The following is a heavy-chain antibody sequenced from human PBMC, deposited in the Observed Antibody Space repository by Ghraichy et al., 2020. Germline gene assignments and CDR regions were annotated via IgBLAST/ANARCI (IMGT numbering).Heavy chain of an antibody. V-gene: IGHV3-33*01. CDR3: ARDGGVVNTAMVSDY. Sequence: GGSLRLSCAASGFTFSSYGMHWVRQAPGKGLEWVAVIWYDGSNKYYADSVKGRFTISRDNSKNTLYLQMNSLRAEDTAVYYCARDGGVVNTAMVSDYWGQGTLVTVS. J-gene: IGHJ4*02. D-gene: IGHD5-18*01. CDR2: IWYDGSNK. CDR1: GFTFSSYG.